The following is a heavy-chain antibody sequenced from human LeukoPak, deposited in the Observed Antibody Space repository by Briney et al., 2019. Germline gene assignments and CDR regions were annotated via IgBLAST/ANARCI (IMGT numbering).Heavy chain of an antibody. CDR2: SGAYNGNT. D-gene: IGHD6-19*01. CDR1: GYTFTSYG. CDR3: ARGGSSGWRTPNDDY. Sequence: ASVKVSCKASGYTFTSYGISWVRQALGQGLEWMGWSGAYNGNTNYAQKVQGRVTMTTDTSTTTAYMELRSLRSDDTAVYYCARGGSSGWRTPNDDYWGQGTLVTVSS. J-gene: IGHJ4*02. V-gene: IGHV1-18*01.